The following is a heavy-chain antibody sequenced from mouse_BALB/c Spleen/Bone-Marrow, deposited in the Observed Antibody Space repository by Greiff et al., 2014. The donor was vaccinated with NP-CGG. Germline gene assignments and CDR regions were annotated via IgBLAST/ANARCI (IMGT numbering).Heavy chain of an antibody. CDR1: GFTFSSYA. CDR3: AREMVTGFAY. J-gene: IGHJ3*01. D-gene: IGHD2-2*01. V-gene: IGHV5-6-5*01. Sequence: DVQLVESGGGLVKPGGSLKLSCAASGFTFSSYAMSWVRQTPEKRLEWVASISSGGSTYYPDSEKGRFTISRDNARNILYLQMSSLRSEDTAMYYCAREMVTGFAYWGQGTLVTVSA. CDR2: ISSGGST.